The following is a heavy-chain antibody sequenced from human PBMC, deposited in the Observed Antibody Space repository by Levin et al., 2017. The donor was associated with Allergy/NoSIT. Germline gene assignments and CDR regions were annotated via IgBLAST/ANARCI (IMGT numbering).Heavy chain of an antibody. D-gene: IGHD6-19*01. CDR3: AKDVYGSGWYPLGNDAFEM. Sequence: GESLKISCAASGFTFSSYGMHWVRQAPGKGLEWVAVISSDGRKKFYADSVKGRFTISRDNSKNTLDLQMNSLRAEDTAVYDCAKDVYGSGWYPLGNDAFEMWGQGTKVSVSS. CDR2: ISSDGRKK. CDR1: GFTFSSYG. J-gene: IGHJ3*02. V-gene: IGHV3-30*18.